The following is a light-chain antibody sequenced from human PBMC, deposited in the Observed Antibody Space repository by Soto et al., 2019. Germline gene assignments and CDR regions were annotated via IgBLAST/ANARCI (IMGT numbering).Light chain of an antibody. CDR2: HAS. CDR3: QQYASSPLT. J-gene: IGKJ4*01. CDR1: QSVGRDY. Sequence: EIVLTQSPGTLSLSPGERATLSCRASQSVGRDYLAWYQQKPGQAPRLLIHHASNRATGIPDRFSGSGSGTDFTLTISRLEPEDFAEFYCQQYASSPLTFGGGTKVEI. V-gene: IGKV3-20*01.